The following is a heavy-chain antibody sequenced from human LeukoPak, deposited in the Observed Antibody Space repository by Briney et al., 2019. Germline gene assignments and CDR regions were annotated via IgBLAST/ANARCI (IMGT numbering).Heavy chain of an antibody. D-gene: IGHD4-17*01. CDR2: VKKDGNQ. CDR3: ARGPDYGDRLDYFDY. Sequence: GGSLRLSCAASGFTFSSYSMNWVRQAPGKGLEWVASVKKDGNQYSVDSVKGRFIISRDNARNSLSLQMSSLRVEDTAIYFCARGPDYGDRLDYFDYWGQGTLVTVSS. V-gene: IGHV3-7*01. J-gene: IGHJ4*02. CDR1: GFTFSSYS.